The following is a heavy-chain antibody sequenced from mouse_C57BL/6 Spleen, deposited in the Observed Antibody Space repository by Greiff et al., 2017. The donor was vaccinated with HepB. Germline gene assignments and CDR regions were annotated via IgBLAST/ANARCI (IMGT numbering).Heavy chain of an antibody. J-gene: IGHJ3*01. CDR2: IRSKSNNYAT. D-gene: IGHD2-5*01. CDR3: APSYNNYSPWFAY. CDR1: GFSFNTYA. V-gene: IGHV10-1*01. Sequence: EVQGVESGGGLVQPKGSLKLSCAASGFSFNTYAMNWVRQAPGKGLEWVARIRSKSNNYATYYADSVKDRFTISRDDSESMLYLQMNNLKTEDTAMYYCAPSYNNYSPWFAYWGQGTLVTVSA.